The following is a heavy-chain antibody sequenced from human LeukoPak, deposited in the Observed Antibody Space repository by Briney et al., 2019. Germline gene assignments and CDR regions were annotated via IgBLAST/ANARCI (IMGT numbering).Heavy chain of an antibody. CDR3: ARNAGLGGGNDS. D-gene: IGHD3-16*01. V-gene: IGHV4-31*03. CDR1: GGSISSGGYY. J-gene: IGHJ4*02. Sequence: SQTLSLTRTVSGGSISSGGYYWSWIRQHPGKGLEWIGYIYYSGSTYYNPSLKSRATTSVRTSKNQLSLKLSSVTAADAAVYYCARNAGLGGGNDSWGQGTLVTVFS. CDR2: IYYSGST.